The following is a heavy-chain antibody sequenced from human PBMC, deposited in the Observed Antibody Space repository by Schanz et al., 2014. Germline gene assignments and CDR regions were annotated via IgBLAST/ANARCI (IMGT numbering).Heavy chain of an antibody. J-gene: IGHJ4*02. CDR3: ARHGPLAGIPLDY. Sequence: QLQLQESGPGLVKPSETLSLICSVSGGSINSNSYYWGWIRQPPGKGLEWIGNVFYTGTTYTNPSRRSRLPLSVDPSNNQFPRKLTSVTAADTAVYFCARHGPLAGIPLDYWGRGTLVTVSS. D-gene: IGHD6-19*01. CDR1: GGSINSNSYY. CDR2: VFYTGTT. V-gene: IGHV4-39*01.